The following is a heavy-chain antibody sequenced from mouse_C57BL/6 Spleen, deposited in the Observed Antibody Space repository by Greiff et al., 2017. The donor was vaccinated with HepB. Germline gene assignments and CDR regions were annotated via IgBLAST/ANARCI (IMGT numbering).Heavy chain of an antibody. V-gene: IGHV5-4*01. D-gene: IGHD2-2*01. CDR3: ARDGYDERTFAY. CDR2: ISDGGSYT. CDR1: GFTFSSYA. J-gene: IGHJ3*01. Sequence: EVQRVESGGGLVKPGGSLKLSCAASGFTFSSYAMSWVRQTPEKRLEWVATISDGGSYTYYPDNVKGRFTISRDNAKNNLYLQMSHLKSEDTAMYYCARDGYDERTFAYWGQGTLVTVSA.